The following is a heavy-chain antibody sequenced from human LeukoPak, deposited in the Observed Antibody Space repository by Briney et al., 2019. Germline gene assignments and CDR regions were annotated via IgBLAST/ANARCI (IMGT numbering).Heavy chain of an antibody. V-gene: IGHV3-21*01. CDR3: AKGGATVIDY. CDR1: GFTFSSYS. D-gene: IGHD4-17*01. J-gene: IGHJ4*02. CDR2: ISSSSSYI. Sequence: GGSLRLSCAASGFTFSSYSMNWVRQAPGKGLEWVSSISSSSSYIYYADSVKGRFTISRDNAKSTLYLQMNSLRAEDTAVYYCAKGGATVIDYWGQGTLVTVSS.